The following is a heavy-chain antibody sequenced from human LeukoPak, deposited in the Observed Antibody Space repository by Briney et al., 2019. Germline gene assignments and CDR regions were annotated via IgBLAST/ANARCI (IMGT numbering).Heavy chain of an antibody. Sequence: GGSLRPSCAASGFAFDDYGMSWVRQAPGKGLEWVSGINWNGGSTGYADSVKGRFTISRDNAKNSLYLQMNSVRAEDTALYYCARVISGGRLRSVYYYYMDVWGKGTTVTVSS. V-gene: IGHV3-20*04. CDR2: INWNGGST. CDR1: GFAFDDYG. J-gene: IGHJ6*03. CDR3: ARVISGGRLRSVYYYYMDV. D-gene: IGHD1-20*01.